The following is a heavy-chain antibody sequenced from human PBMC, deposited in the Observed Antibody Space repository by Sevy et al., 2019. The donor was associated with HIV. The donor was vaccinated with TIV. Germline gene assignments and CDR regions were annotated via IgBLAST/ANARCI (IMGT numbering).Heavy chain of an antibody. D-gene: IGHD1-7*01. J-gene: IGHJ4*02. CDR2: IKQDAGQK. CDR3: ARDDGNYYFHY. Sequence: GGSLRLSCAASGFTFSKYWMGWVRQAPGKGLEWVANIKQDAGQKNYVDPVKGRFTISRDNAKNSLYLQMNSLRAEDTAVYFCARDDGNYYFHYWGQGTLVTVSS. CDR1: GFTFSKYW. V-gene: IGHV3-7*01.